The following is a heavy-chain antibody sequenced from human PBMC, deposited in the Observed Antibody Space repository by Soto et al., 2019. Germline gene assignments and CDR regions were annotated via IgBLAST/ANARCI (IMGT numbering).Heavy chain of an antibody. CDR3: ARLEGSGSYYYYYGMDV. D-gene: IGHD3-10*01. J-gene: IGHJ6*02. CDR2: IYPGDSDT. Sequence: LGESLKISCKGSGYSFTSYWIGWVRQMPGKGLEWMGIIYPGDSDTRYSPSFQGQVTISADKSISTAYLQWSSLKASDTAMYYCARLEGSGSYYYYYGMDVWGQGTTVTVSS. CDR1: GYSFTSYW. V-gene: IGHV5-51*01.